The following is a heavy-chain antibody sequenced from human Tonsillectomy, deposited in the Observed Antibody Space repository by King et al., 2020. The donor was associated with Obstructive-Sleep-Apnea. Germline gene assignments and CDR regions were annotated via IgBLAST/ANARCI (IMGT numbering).Heavy chain of an antibody. D-gene: IGHD2-15*01. CDR3: ARDREYCSGGSCYSPFDY. J-gene: IGHJ4*02. V-gene: IGHV3-21*01. CDR1: GFTFSSYS. CDR2: ISSSSSYI. Sequence: VQLVESGGGLVKPGGSLRLSCAASGFTFSSYSMNWVRQAPGKGLEWVSSISSSSSYIYYADSVKGRLTISRDNAKNSLYLQMNSLRAEDTAVYYCARDREYCSGGSCYSPFDYWGQGTLVTVSS.